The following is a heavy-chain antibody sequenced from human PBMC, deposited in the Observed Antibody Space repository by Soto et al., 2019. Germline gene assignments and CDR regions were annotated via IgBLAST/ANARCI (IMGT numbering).Heavy chain of an antibody. Sequence: SETLSLTCTVSGGSISNFYWSWIRQPPGKGLEWIGYIYYSGSTNYNPSLKSRVTISVDTSKNQFSLNLSSVTAADTAVYFCGRRYGGNLDYGARETRVTVSS. V-gene: IGHV4-59*08. J-gene: IGHJ4*02. CDR3: GRRYGGNLDY. D-gene: IGHD5-12*01. CDR2: IYYSGST. CDR1: GGSISNFY.